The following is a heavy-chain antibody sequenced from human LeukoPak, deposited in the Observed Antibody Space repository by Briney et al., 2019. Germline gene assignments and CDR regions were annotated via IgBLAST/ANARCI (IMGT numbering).Heavy chain of an antibody. D-gene: IGHD3-9*01. CDR3: ARAVAYYDILSIAYYYYMDV. J-gene: IGHJ6*03. Sequence: GGSLRLSCAASGFTFSSYGMSWVRQAPGKGLEWVSAISGSGGSTYYADSVKGRFTISRDNSKNTLYLQMNSLRAEDTAVYYCARAVAYYDILSIAYYYYMDVWGKGTTVTVSS. CDR1: GFTFSSYG. V-gene: IGHV3-23*01. CDR2: ISGSGGST.